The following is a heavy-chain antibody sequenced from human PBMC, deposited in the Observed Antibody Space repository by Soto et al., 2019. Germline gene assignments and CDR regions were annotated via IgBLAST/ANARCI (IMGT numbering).Heavy chain of an antibody. D-gene: IGHD3-10*01. CDR3: AGGGVLSAVSYYYGMDV. CDR2: ISYEGSNK. J-gene: IGHJ6*04. V-gene: IGHV3-30-3*01. CDR1: GFTFGSYA. Sequence: GGSLRLSCAASGFTFGSYALYWVRQAPGKGLEWVALISYEGSNKYYADSVKGRFTISRDNSKNTLFLQMKSLRVEDTAVYYCAGGGVLSAVSYYYGMDVWGKGTTVTVSS.